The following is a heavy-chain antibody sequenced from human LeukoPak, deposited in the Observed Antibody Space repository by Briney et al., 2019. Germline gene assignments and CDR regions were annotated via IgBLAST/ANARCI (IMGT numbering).Heavy chain of an antibody. CDR1: GGSISSYY. D-gene: IGHD2-2*01. CDR2: IYTSGST. V-gene: IGHV4-4*07. Sequence: SETLSLTCTVSGGSISSYYWSWIRQPAGKGLEWIGRIYTSGSTNYNPSLKSRVTMSVDTSKNQFSLKLSSVPAADTAVYYCARDGRYCSSTSCYLGWFDPWGQGTLVTVSS. J-gene: IGHJ5*02. CDR3: ARDGRYCSSTSCYLGWFDP.